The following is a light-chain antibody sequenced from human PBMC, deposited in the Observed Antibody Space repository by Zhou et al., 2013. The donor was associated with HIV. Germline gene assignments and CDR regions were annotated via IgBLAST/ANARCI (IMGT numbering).Light chain of an antibody. CDR2: KVS. V-gene: IGKV2-30*02. CDR1: QSLVHSDGNTY. J-gene: IGKJ1*01. CDR3: MQGTQWPGT. Sequence: DVVMTQSPLSLPVTLGQPASISCRSSQSLVHSDGNTYLNWFQQRPGQSPRRLIYKVSNRDSGVPDRFSGSGSGTDFTLKISRVEAEDVGVYYCMQGTQWPGTFGQGTKVEIK.